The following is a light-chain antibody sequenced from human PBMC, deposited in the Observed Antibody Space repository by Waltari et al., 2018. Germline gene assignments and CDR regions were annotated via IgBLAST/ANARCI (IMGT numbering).Light chain of an antibody. CDR2: DVN. J-gene: IGLJ1*01. CDR1: SSDVGGYNY. CDR3: GSYTSSTTPYV. V-gene: IGLV2-14*01. Sequence: QSALTQPASVSGSPGQSITISCTGTSSDVGGYNYVTWYQQHPGKAPKVMIYDVNNRPSGVSNRFSGSKSGNTASRTISGLQAEDEADYYCGSYTSSTTPYVFGTGTKVTVL.